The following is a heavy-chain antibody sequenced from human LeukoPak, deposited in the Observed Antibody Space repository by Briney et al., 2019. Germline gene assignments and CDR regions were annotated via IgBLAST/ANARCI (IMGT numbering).Heavy chain of an antibody. Sequence: PGGSLRLSCVASGFIFSDFWMSWVRQAPGKGLEWVANIKQDGSEKYYVDSVKGRFTISRDNAKNSLYLQMNSLRVEDTAVYYCAKNRLALNNWGQGTLVTVSS. CDR1: GFIFSDFW. J-gene: IGHJ4*02. CDR3: AKNRLALNN. CDR2: IKQDGSEK. V-gene: IGHV3-7*03.